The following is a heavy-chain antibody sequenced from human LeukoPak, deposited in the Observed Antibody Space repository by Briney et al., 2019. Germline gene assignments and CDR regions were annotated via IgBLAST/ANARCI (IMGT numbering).Heavy chain of an antibody. Sequence: GGSLRLSCAASGFTFSSYAMSWVRQAPGKGLEWVSTITGSGGSTYYADSVKGRFTISRDNSKNTLYLQMNSLRAEDTAVYYCAREYYGDYEYFQHWGQGTLVTVSS. CDR3: AREYYGDYEYFQH. J-gene: IGHJ1*01. CDR2: ITGSGGST. D-gene: IGHD4-17*01. V-gene: IGHV3-23*01. CDR1: GFTFSSYA.